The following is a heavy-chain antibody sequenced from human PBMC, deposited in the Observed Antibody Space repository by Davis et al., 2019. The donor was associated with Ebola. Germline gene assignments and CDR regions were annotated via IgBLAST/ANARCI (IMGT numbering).Heavy chain of an antibody. CDR3: ASGTTVTTGFDN. CDR2: INPNSGGT. Sequence: AASVKVSCKASGYTFTGYYMHWVRQAPGQGLEWMGRINPNSGGTNYAQKFQGRATMTRDTSISTAYMELSSLRSDDTAVYYCASGTTVTTGFDNWGQGTLVTVSS. V-gene: IGHV1-2*06. CDR1: GYTFTGYY. J-gene: IGHJ4*02. D-gene: IGHD4-17*01.